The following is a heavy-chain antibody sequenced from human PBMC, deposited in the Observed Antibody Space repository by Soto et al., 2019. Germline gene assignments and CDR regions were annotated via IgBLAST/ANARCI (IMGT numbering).Heavy chain of an antibody. V-gene: IGHV3-23*01. CDR1: GFTFSNYG. CDR3: ARGHGDWHVYYMVV. CDR2: LSGSGDRT. Sequence: EFQLLESGGGLVQPGGSLRLSCAASGFTFSNYGMSWVRQAPGKGLEWVSGLSGSGDRTYYVDSVKGRFTISRDNSKKTLFLQMSSLRAEDTALYFCARGHGDWHVYYMVVWGEGTTVTVSS. D-gene: IGHD4-17*01. J-gene: IGHJ6*03.